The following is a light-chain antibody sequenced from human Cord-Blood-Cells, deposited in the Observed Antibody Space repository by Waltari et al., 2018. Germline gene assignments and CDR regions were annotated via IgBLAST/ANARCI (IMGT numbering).Light chain of an antibody. V-gene: IGLV2-11*01. CDR2: DVS. CDR3: CSYAGSYTFV. CDR1: SSDVGGYNY. J-gene: IGLJ2*01. Sequence: VSGSPGQSVTISCTGTSSDVGGYNYVSWYQQHPGKAPKLMIYDVSKRPSGVPDRFSGSKSGNTASLTISGLQAEDEADYYCCSYAGSYTFVFGGGTKLTVL.